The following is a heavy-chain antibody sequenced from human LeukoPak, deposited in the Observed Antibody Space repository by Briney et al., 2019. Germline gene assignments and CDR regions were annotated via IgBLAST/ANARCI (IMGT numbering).Heavy chain of an antibody. J-gene: IGHJ5*02. CDR2: IYYSGST. CDR1: GGSLSSYY. V-gene: IGHV4-59*08. D-gene: IGHD3-10*01. CDR3: ARTKRTVDYNTTSTAKWFDP. Sequence: SETLSLSCTVSGGSLSSYYWSWIRQPPGKRLEWIGYIYYSGSTNYNPPLKSRVTLSLDTSKNKFSLKLSSLSAPDTPAYFCARTKRTVDYNTTSTAKWFDPWGQGTLVTVSS.